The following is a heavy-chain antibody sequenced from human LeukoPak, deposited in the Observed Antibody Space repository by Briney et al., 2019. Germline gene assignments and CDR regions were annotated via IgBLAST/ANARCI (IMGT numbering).Heavy chain of an antibody. J-gene: IGHJ4*02. V-gene: IGHV3-53*01. D-gene: IGHD3-10*01. CDR1: GFTVSSNY. CDR2: IYSGGST. Sequence: GGSLRLSCAASGFTVSSNYMSWVRQAPGKGLEWVSLIYSGGSTYYADSVKGRLTISRDNSKNTLYLQMNSLRAEDTAVYYCARGDYFGSGSPRDPLDYWGQGTLVTVSS. CDR3: ARGDYFGSGSPRDPLDY.